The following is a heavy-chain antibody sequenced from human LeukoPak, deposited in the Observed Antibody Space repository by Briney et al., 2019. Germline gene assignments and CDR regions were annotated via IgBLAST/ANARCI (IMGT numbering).Heavy chain of an antibody. CDR2: IYYTGST. CDR3: ARGLYSYDILTGSHYYYYYGMDV. D-gene: IGHD3-9*01. V-gene: IGHV4-59*01. J-gene: IGHJ6*02. CDR1: GGSISSYY. Sequence: SETLSLTCTVSGGSISSYYWSWIRQPPGKGLEWIGYIYYTGSTNYNPSLKSRVTMSVDTSKNQFSLKLRSVTAADTAVYYCARGLYSYDILTGSHYYYYYGMDVWGQGTTVTVSS.